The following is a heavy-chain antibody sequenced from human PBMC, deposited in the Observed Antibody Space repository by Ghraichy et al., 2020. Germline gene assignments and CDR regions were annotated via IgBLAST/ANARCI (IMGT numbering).Heavy chain of an antibody. Sequence: GSLNISCAASGFTFNIYAIHWVRQAPGKGLEWVAVISNDGSDKDYADSVKGRFTVSRDNSKNTLYLQMNSLRGEDTAMYYCVRPTVTAPDWGQGTLVTVSS. CDR1: GFTFNIYA. D-gene: IGHD2-21*02. CDR3: VRPTVTAPD. V-gene: IGHV3-30-3*01. CDR2: ISNDGSDK. J-gene: IGHJ4*02.